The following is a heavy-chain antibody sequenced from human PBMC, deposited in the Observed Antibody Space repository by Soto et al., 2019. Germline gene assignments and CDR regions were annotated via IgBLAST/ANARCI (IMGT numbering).Heavy chain of an antibody. Sequence: QVQLQESGPGLVKPSGTLSLTCAVSGGSISSSNWWSWVRQPPGKGLVWIGENYHSRSTNYNHSLQSRVLKSVDKSKNQVSLKLSSVPPADTAVYYCARDFGYGGYGDYWGQGTLVTVSS. J-gene: IGHJ4*02. CDR3: ARDFGYGGYGDY. CDR1: GGSISSSNW. D-gene: IGHD5-12*01. CDR2: NYHSRST. V-gene: IGHV4-4*02.